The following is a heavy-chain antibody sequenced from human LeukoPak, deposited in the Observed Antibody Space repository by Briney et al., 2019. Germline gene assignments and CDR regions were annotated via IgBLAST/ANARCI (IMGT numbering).Heavy chain of an antibody. Sequence: PGGSLRLSCAASGFTFSDYYMSWIRQAPGKGLEWVSSISRSGSTKYYADSVKGRFTISRDNAKNSLFLQMNSLRAEDTAVYCCAREEAPYYYDSSGFTWGQGTLVTVSS. J-gene: IGHJ5*02. CDR3: AREEAPYYYDSSGFT. D-gene: IGHD3-22*01. V-gene: IGHV3-11*04. CDR2: ISRSGSTK. CDR1: GFTFSDYY.